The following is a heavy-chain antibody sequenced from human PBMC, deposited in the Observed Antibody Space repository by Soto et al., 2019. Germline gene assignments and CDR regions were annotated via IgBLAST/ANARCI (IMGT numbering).Heavy chain of an antibody. CDR1: GYTFTRSG. Sequence: ASVKVSCKASGYTFTRSGISWVRQAPGQGLEWMGIINPSGGSTSYAQKFRGRVTMTRDTSTSTVYMELSSLRSEDTAVYYCARAPNVDIVATIKHEYHHYRMSVWGQDTTVTVSS. D-gene: IGHD5-12*01. V-gene: IGHV1-46*01. J-gene: IGHJ6*02. CDR3: ARAPNVDIVATIKHEYHHYRMSV. CDR2: INPSGGST.